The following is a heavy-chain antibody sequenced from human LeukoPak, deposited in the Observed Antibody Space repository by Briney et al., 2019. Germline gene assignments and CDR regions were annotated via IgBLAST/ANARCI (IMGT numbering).Heavy chain of an antibody. CDR2: IYWDDDK. V-gene: IGHV2-5*02. D-gene: IGHD3-22*01. CDR1: GFSLSTSGVG. Sequence: SGPTLVKPTQTLTLTCTFSGFSLSTSGVGVGWIRQPPGKALEWLALIYWDDDKRYSPSLKSRLTITKDTSKNQVVLTMTNMDPVDTATYYCAHAAYYDSSGYYYYYYGMDVWGQGTTVTVSS. CDR3: AHAAYYDSSGYYYYYYGMDV. J-gene: IGHJ6*02.